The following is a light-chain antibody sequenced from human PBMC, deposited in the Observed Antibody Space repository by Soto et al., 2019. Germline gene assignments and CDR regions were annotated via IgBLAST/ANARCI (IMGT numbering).Light chain of an antibody. CDR2: DVS. V-gene: IGLV2-14*01. Sequence: QSVLTQPASVSGSPGQSITISCTGTSSDVGGYNYVSWYQQHPGKAPKLMIYDVSNRPSGVSNRFSGSKSGNTASLTISGLQAEDAADYYCSSHTSSSTVVFGGGTKQTVL. CDR3: SSHTSSSTVV. J-gene: IGLJ2*01. CDR1: SSDVGGYNY.